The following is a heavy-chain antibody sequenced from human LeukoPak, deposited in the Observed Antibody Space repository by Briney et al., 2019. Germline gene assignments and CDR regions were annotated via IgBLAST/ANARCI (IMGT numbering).Heavy chain of an antibody. CDR2: INPNSGGT. V-gene: IGHV1-2*02. Sequence: GASVKVSRKASGYTFTGYYMHWVRQAPGQGLEWMGWINPNSGGTNYAQKFQGRVTMTRDTSISTAYMELSRLRSDDTAVYYCARAPITIFGVVMFLDYWGQGTLVTVSS. CDR3: ARAPITIFGVVMFLDY. CDR1: GYTFTGYY. J-gene: IGHJ4*02. D-gene: IGHD3-3*01.